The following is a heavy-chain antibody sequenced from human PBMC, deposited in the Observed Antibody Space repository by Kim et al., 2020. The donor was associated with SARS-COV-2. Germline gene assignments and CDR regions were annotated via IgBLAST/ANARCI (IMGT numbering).Heavy chain of an antibody. CDR2: IYYSGST. D-gene: IGHD3-22*01. V-gene: IGHV4-59*13. CDR1: GGSISSYY. J-gene: IGHJ5*02. CDR3: ARLVVREGDWFDP. Sequence: SETLSLTCTVSGGSISSYYWSWIRQPPGKGLEWIGYIYYSGSTNYNPSLKSRVTISVDTSKNQFSLKLSSVTAADTAVYYCARLVVREGDWFDPWGQGTLVTVSS.